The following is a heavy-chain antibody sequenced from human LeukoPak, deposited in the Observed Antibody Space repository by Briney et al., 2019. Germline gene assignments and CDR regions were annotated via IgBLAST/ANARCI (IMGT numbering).Heavy chain of an antibody. CDR1: GFTFSNYW. Sequence: GGSLRLSCAASGFTFSNYWMGWVRQAPGKGLEWVANINQDGNENFYVDSVKGRFTISRDNAKNSVYLQMNSLRAEDTAVYYCAKASIVGANGVFDYWGQGTLVTVSS. CDR3: AKASIVGANGVFDY. V-gene: IGHV3-7*01. D-gene: IGHD1-26*01. J-gene: IGHJ4*02. CDR2: INQDGNEN.